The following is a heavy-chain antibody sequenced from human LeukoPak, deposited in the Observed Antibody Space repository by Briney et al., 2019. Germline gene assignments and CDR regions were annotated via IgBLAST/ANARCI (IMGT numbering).Heavy chain of an antibody. CDR1: GFTVSSNY. V-gene: IGHV3-11*01. CDR2: ISSSGSTI. D-gene: IGHD6-13*01. J-gene: IGHJ4*02. CDR3: ARTSSSWDYYFDY. Sequence: GGSLRLSCAASGFTVSSNYMSWVRQAPGKGLEWVSYISSSGSTIYYADSVKGRFTISRDNAKNSLYLQMNSLRAEDTAVYYCARTSSSWDYYFDYWGQGTLVTVSS.